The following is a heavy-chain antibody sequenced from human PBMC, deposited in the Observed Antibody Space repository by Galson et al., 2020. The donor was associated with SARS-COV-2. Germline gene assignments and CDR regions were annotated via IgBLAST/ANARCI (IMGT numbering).Heavy chain of an antibody. CDR3: ARDLLMVNPYYYYYGMDV. Sequence: LSLTCAASGFTFSSYAMHWVRQAPGKGLEWVAVISYDGSNKYYADSVKGRFTISRDNSKNTLYLQMNSLTAEDTAVYYCARDLLMVNPYYYYYGMDVWGQGTTVTVSS. V-gene: IGHV3-30-3*01. CDR2: ISYDGSNK. J-gene: IGHJ6*02. CDR1: GFTFSSYA. D-gene: IGHD2-8*01.